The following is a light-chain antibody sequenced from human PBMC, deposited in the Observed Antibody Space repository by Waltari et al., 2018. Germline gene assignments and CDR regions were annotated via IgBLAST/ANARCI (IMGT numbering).Light chain of an antibody. J-gene: IGKJ1*01. CDR3: QQYHNWPPWT. CDR2: GAS. CDR1: QSVSSN. Sequence: EIVMTQSPATLSVSPGERATLSCRASQSVSSNLAWYQQKPGQCPRLLIYGASTRATGIPARFSGSGSGTEFTLTISSMQSEDFAVYYCQQYHNWPPWTFGQGTKVEIK. V-gene: IGKV3-15*01.